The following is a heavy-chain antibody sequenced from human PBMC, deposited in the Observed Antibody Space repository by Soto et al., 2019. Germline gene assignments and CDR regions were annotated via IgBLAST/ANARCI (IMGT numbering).Heavy chain of an antibody. V-gene: IGHV3-30*18. CDR1: GCTFSSYG. CDR2: ISYDGRNK. CDR3: VKDGSSGWPYYYGLDV. J-gene: IGHJ6*02. Sequence: GSLRLSGSASGCTFSSYGMHWVRQAPGKGLEWVAVISYDGRNKYYADSVKGRFTISRDNSKNTLYLQMSSLRAEDTAVYYCVKDGSSGWPYYYGLDVWGQGTKVTVYS. D-gene: IGHD6-19*01.